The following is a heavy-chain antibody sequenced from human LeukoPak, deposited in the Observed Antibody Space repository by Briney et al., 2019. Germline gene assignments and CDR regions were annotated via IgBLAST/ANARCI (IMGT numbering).Heavy chain of an antibody. Sequence: SVKVSRKASGGTFSSYAISWLRQPPRQGLEWMGRSIPIFGTAKYAKKFQGRVTITADKSTSTAYMELSSLRTEETAVDYGARESPPPCGWNDGGYMDVWGKGTTVTVSS. D-gene: IGHD1-1*01. CDR3: ARESPPPCGWNDGGYMDV. CDR2: SIPIFGTA. J-gene: IGHJ6*03. CDR1: GGTFSSYA. V-gene: IGHV1-69*06.